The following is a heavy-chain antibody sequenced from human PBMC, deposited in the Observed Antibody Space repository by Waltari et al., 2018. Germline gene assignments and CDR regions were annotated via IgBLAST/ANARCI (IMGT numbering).Heavy chain of an antibody. CDR1: GFTFSSYG. D-gene: IGHD2-21*02. CDR3: ARGYCGGDCSSSARYVDI. V-gene: IGHV3-48*04. CDR2: ITKRGAT. Sequence: EEQLVESGGGLIQPGGSLRLSCAASGFTFSSYGMSWVRQAPGKGVEWVSDITKRGATHYADSLRGRFIVSRDNAKSSLYLQMNSLRAEDTALYYCARGYCGGDCSSSARYVDIWGRGTLVSVSS. J-gene: IGHJ2*01.